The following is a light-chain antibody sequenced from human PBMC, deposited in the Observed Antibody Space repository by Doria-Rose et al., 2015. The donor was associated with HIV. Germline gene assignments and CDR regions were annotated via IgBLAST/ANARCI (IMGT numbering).Light chain of an antibody. V-gene: IGKV3-20*01. CDR2: DGS. J-gene: IGKJ1*01. CDR1: QSFSSTY. Sequence: EIVMTQSPGTLSLSPGERATLSCRASQSFSSTYLAWYQQNPGQSPSLLIYDGSTRATGIRDRFSASGSGTDFTLTINRLEPEDFALYYCHQYGTSWTFGQGTKVEI. CDR3: HQYGTSWT.